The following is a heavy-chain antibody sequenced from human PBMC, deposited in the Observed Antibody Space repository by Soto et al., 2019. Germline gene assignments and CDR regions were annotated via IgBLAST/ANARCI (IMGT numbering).Heavy chain of an antibody. CDR2: IIPIFGTA. Sequence: SVNVSCKASGGTFSSYAISWVRQAPGQGLEWMGGIIPIFGTANYAQKFQGRVTITADESTSTAYMELSSLRSEDTAVYYCARESGYSGYDRGFDYWGQGTLVTVSS. J-gene: IGHJ4*02. D-gene: IGHD5-12*01. CDR1: GGTFSSYA. V-gene: IGHV1-69*13. CDR3: ARESGYSGYDRGFDY.